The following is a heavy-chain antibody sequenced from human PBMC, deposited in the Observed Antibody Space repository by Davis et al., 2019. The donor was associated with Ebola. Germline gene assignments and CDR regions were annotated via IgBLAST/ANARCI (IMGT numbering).Heavy chain of an antibody. V-gene: IGHV3-21*01. Sequence: GESLKISCAASGFTFSSYSMNWVRQAPGKVLEWVSSISSSSSSIYSADSVKGRFTIPRDNAKNSLYLQMNSLRAEDTAVYYCARSSIAARPGYYYGMDVWGQGTTVTVSS. D-gene: IGHD6-6*01. CDR3: ARSSIAARPGYYYGMDV. CDR2: ISSSSSSI. J-gene: IGHJ6*02. CDR1: GFTFSSYS.